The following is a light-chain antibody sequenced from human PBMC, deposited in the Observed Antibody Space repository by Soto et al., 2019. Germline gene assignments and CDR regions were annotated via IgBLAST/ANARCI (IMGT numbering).Light chain of an antibody. Sequence: QSVLTQSSSASASLGSSVKLTCTLSSGHSSYIIAWHQQQPGKAPRYLMKLEGSGSYNKGSGVPDRFSGSSSGADRYLTISNLQFEDEADYYCETWDSNLRVSGGGTKVTVL. J-gene: IGLJ2*01. CDR1: SGHSSYI. V-gene: IGLV4-60*02. CDR3: ETWDSNLRV. CDR2: LEGSGSY.